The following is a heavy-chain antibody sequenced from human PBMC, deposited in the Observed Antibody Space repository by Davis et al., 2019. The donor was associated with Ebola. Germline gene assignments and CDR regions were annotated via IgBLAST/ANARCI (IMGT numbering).Heavy chain of an antibody. CDR1: GYSFTTYG. CDR3: ASLAPPDY. V-gene: IGHV1-3*01. CDR2: INAGTDNT. J-gene: IGHJ4*02. Sequence: ASVKVSCKASGYSFTTYGMNWVRQAPGQGLEWMGWINAGTDNTKYSQKFQGRVTLTRDTSASTVYMELSSLRSEDTAVYYCASLAPPDYWGQGTLVTVSS.